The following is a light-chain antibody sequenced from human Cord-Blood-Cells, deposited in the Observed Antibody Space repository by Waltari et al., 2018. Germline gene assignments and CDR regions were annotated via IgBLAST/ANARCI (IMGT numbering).Light chain of an antibody. J-gene: IGLJ3*02. V-gene: IGLV3-21*04. CDR3: QVWDSSSDQV. CDR2: YDS. CDR1: NLRRKS. Sequence: SYVLTTPPSVSVAPGKPARINWWVNNLRRKSVHWYQQKPGQAPVLVIYYDSDRPSGIPERFSGSNSGNTATLTISRVEAGDEADYYCQVWDSSSDQVFGGGTKLTVL.